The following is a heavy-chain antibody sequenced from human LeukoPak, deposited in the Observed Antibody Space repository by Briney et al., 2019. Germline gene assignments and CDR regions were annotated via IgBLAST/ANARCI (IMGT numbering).Heavy chain of an antibody. J-gene: IGHJ4*02. CDR1: GFTFSSYS. CDR2: ISISSSYR. V-gene: IGHV3-21*01. Sequence: NPGGSLRLSCAASGFTFSSYSMNWVRQAPGKGLEWVSSISISSSYRYYADSVKGRFTISRDNAKNSLYVQMNSLRAEDTAVYYCARGRAHELHSGWYLPFDYWGQGTLVTVSS. CDR3: ARGRAHELHSGWYLPFDY. D-gene: IGHD6-19*01.